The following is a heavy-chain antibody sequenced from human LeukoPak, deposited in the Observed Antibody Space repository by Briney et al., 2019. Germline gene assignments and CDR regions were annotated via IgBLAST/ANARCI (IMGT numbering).Heavy chain of an antibody. D-gene: IGHD2-15*01. Sequence: PSETLSLTCAVYGGSFSGYYWSWIRQPPGKGLEWIGYIYYSGSTNYNPSLKSRVTISVDTSKNQFSLKLSSVTAADTAVYYCARSRCSGGSCYFDYWGQGTLVTVSS. J-gene: IGHJ4*02. V-gene: IGHV4-59*01. CDR2: IYYSGST. CDR3: ARSRCSGGSCYFDY. CDR1: GGSFSGYY.